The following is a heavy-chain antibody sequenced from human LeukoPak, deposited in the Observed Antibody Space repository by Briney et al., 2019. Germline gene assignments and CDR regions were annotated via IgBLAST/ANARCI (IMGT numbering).Heavy chain of an antibody. CDR1: GGSISSHY. Sequence: SETQSLTCTVSGGSISSHYWSWIRQPPGKGLEWIGYIYYSGSTNYNPSLKSRVTISVDTSKNQFSLELSSVTAADTAVYYCARGSTVVRSPFDYWGQGTLVTVSS. J-gene: IGHJ4*02. V-gene: IGHV4-59*11. CDR3: ARGSTVVRSPFDY. D-gene: IGHD4-23*01. CDR2: IYYSGST.